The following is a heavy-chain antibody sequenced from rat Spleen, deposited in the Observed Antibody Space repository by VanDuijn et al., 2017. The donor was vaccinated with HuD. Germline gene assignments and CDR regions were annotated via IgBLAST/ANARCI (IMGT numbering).Heavy chain of an antibody. CDR1: GFTFSNYY. J-gene: IGHJ2*01. V-gene: IGHV5-27*01. Sequence: EVQLVESGGGLVQPGRSLKLSCAASGFTFSNYYMAWVRQAPTKGLEWVAYISTGGGSTYYRDSVKGRFTIARDNAKSTLYLQMDSLRSEDTATYYCTTEGIATIAAISTPFDYWGQGVMVTVSS. CDR3: TTEGIATIAAISTPFDY. D-gene: IGHD1-2*01. CDR2: ISTGGGST.